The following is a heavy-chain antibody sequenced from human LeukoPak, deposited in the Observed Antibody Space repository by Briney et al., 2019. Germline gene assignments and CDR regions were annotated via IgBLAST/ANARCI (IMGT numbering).Heavy chain of an antibody. CDR2: ISYDGSNK. CDR3: AREGEYSSSWFFDY. V-gene: IGHV3-30*04. D-gene: IGHD6-13*01. CDR1: GFTFSSYA. J-gene: IGHJ4*02. Sequence: GGSLRLSCAASGFTFSSYAMHWVRQAPGKGLEGVAVISYDGSNKYYADSVKGRFTISRDNSKNTLYLQMNSLRAEDTAVYYCAREGEYSSSWFFDYWGQGTLVTVSS.